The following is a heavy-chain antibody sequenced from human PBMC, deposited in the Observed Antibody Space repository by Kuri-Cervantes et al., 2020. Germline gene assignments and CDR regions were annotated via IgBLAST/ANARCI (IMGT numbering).Heavy chain of an antibody. Sequence: SETLSLTCTISGGSISSSRYYWGWIRQPPGRGLEWIGSIYYSGVTYYNPSLKSRVTISVDTSKNQFSLKLSSVTAADTAVYYCAIRDSYSTRYYYYYVDVWGKGTTVTVSS. CDR1: GGSISSSRYY. CDR2: IYYSGVT. V-gene: IGHV4-39*01. J-gene: IGHJ6*03. D-gene: IGHD2-21*02. CDR3: AIRDSYSTRYYYYYVDV.